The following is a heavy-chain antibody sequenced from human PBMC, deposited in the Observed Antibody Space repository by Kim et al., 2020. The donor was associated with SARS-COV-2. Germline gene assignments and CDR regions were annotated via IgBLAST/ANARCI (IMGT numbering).Heavy chain of an antibody. CDR3: ARDMNPTVYDY. CDR2: T. Sequence: TKNSQKFQGRVTITRDTSANTAYMDLSSLTSEDTAIYYCARDMNPTVYDYWGQGTLVTVSS. D-gene: IGHD4-4*01. V-gene: IGHV1-3*01. J-gene: IGHJ4*02.